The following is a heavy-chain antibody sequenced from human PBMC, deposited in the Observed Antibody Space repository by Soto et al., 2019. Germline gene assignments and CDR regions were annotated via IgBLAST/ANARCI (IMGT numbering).Heavy chain of an antibody. Sequence: HITLKESGPTLVKPTQTLTLTCTLSGLSLSAFAVGVAWVRRPPGKALVWLALIYSDGNKSYSPSLKTRLTISTDTSKDHVVLTMTNMYPLDTATYFCVHTAGWLHRYWGQGTQVTVSS. CDR3: VHTAGWLHRY. V-gene: IGHV2-5*02. CDR1: GLSLSAFAVG. CDR2: IYSDGNK. D-gene: IGHD5-12*01. J-gene: IGHJ4*02.